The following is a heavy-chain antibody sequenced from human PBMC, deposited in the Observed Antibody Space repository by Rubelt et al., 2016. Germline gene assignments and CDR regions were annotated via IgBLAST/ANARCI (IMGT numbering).Heavy chain of an antibody. CDR2: ISYDGSNK. D-gene: IGHD4-17*01. CDR1: GFTFSSYA. J-gene: IGHJ4*02. Sequence: QVQLVESGGGVVQPGRSLRLSCAASGFTFSSYAMHWVRQAPGKGLEWVAVISYDGSNKYYADSVKGRFTISRDNSKNTLYLQMNSLRAEDTAVYYCAKDQRGTPVTPDYWGQGTLVTVSS. V-gene: IGHV3-30*04. CDR3: AKDQRGTPVTPDY.